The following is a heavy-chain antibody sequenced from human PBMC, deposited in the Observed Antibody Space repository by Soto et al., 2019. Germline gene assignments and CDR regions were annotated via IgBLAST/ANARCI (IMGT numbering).Heavy chain of an antibody. CDR2: ISHSSGYI. CDR1: GFILGSYA. V-gene: IGHV3-21*01. CDR3: ARSLTAAVGRVGFDP. Sequence: RLSCAASGFILGSYAMNWVRQAPGKGLEWVSSISHSSGYIHYGDSVKGRFTISRDNARNTLYLQMGSLRVEDTAIYYCARSLTAAVGRVGFDPWGQGTLVTVSS. D-gene: IGHD6-13*01. J-gene: IGHJ5*02.